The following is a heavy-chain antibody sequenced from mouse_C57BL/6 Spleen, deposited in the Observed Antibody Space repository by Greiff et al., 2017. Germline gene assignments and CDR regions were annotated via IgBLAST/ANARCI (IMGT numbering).Heavy chain of an antibody. CDR1: GYTFTEYT. Sequence: VQRVESGAELVKPGASVKLSCKASGYTFTEYTIHWVKQRSGQGLEWIGWFYPGSGSIKYNEKFKDKATLTADKFSSTVYMELSRLTSEDSAVYFCARQPYYDYDGYAMDYWGQGTSVTVSS. CDR2: FYPGSGSI. J-gene: IGHJ4*01. V-gene: IGHV1-62-2*01. D-gene: IGHD2-4*01. CDR3: ARQPYYDYDGYAMDY.